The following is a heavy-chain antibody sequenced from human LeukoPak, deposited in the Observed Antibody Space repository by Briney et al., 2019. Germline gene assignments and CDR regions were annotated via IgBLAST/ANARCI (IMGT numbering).Heavy chain of an antibody. CDR2: IIPILGIA. J-gene: IGHJ4*02. CDR1: GGTFSSYA. D-gene: IGHD6-19*01. CDR3: AFSGGWRQQHDY. V-gene: IGHV1-69*04. Sequence: ASVRVSCKASGGTFSSYAISWVRQAPGQGLEWMGRIIPILGIANYAQKFQGRVTITADKSTSTAYMELSSLRSEDTAVYYCAFSGGWRQQHDYWGQGTLVTVSS.